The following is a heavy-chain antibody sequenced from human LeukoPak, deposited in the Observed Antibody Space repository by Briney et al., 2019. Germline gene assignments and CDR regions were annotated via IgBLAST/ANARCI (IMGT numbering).Heavy chain of an antibody. J-gene: IGHJ4*02. CDR3: AVGGSYYFDY. CDR1: GYSISSGYY. V-gene: IGHV4-38-2*02. D-gene: IGHD3-10*01. Sequence: PSETLSLTCTVPGYSISSGYYWGWIRQPPGKGLEWIGSIYHSGSTYYNPSLKSRVTISVDTSKNQFSLKLSSVTAADTAVYYCAVGGSYYFDYWGQGTLVTVSS. CDR2: IYHSGST.